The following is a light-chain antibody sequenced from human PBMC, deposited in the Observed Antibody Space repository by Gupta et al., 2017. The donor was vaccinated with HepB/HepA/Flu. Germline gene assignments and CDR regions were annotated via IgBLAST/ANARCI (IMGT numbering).Light chain of an antibody. CDR3: MTWHISTWV. V-gene: IGLV5-45*01. CDR1: SGVNIATYR. Sequence: LSACPGASASLTCTFRSGVNIATYRIYWYQQKPGSPPQFLLYYTSDSDKQQGSGVPSRFSGSKVVSANAGILLISGLQSEDEADYYCMTWHISTWVFGGGTKLTVL. J-gene: IGLJ3*02. CDR2: YTSDSDK.